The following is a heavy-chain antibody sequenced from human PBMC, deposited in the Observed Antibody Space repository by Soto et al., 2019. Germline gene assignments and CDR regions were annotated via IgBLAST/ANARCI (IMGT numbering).Heavy chain of an antibody. CDR3: ARVAVTMIEGDPDNQNSMYV. J-gene: IGHJ6*02. Sequence: SETLSLTCAVYGGSFSGYYWSWIRQPPGKGLEWIGEINHSGSTNYNPSLKSRVTISVDTSKNQFSLKLSSVTAADTAVYYCARVAVTMIEGDPDNQNSMYVWGQGTSVSVSS. D-gene: IGHD3-22*01. V-gene: IGHV4-34*01. CDR1: GGSFSGYY. CDR2: INHSGST.